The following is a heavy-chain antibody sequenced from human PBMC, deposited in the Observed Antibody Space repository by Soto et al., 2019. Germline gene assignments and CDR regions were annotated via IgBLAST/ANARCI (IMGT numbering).Heavy chain of an antibody. CDR3: ARDARGTRGFDEMDI. Sequence: ASVKVSCKASGYIFTGYHIHWVRQAPGRGLEWMGWINPNSSDTEYAQNFQGRVTMTRDTSFNLVYMEMSGLMSDDTAVYYCARDARGTRGFDEMDIWGQGTTVTVSS. CDR2: INPNSSDT. D-gene: IGHD3-9*01. CDR1: GYIFTGYH. J-gene: IGHJ6*02. V-gene: IGHV1-2*02.